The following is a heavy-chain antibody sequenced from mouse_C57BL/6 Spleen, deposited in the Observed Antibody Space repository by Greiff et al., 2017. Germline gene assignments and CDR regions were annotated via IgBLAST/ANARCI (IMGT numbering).Heavy chain of an antibody. J-gene: IGHJ3*01. Sequence: VQLQQSGPELVKPGASVKISCKASGYAFRSSWMNWVKQRPGKGLEWIGRIYPGDGDPNYNGKFKGKATLTADKSSSTAYMQLSSLTSEDSAVYFCAREPSFADWGQGTLVTVSA. CDR1: GYAFRSSW. CDR2: IYPGDGDP. CDR3: AREPSFAD. V-gene: IGHV1-82*01.